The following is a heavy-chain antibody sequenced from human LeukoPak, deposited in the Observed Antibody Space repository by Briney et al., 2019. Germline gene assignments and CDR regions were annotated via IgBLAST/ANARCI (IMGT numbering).Heavy chain of an antibody. CDR2: ISAYNGNT. D-gene: IGHD3-22*01. Sequence: SVKVSCKASGYTFTSYGISWVRQAPGQGLEWMGWISAYNGNTNYAQKLQGRVTMTTDTSTSTAYMELRSLRSDDTAVYYCAREPTYYYDTSGYYYDHWGQGTLVTVSS. CDR3: AREPTYYYDTSGYYYDH. V-gene: IGHV1-18*01. CDR1: GYTFTSYG. J-gene: IGHJ5*02.